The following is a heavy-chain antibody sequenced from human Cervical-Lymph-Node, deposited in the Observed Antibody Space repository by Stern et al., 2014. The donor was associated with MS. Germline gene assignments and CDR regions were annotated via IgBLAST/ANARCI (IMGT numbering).Heavy chain of an antibody. CDR2: INPSVGST. V-gene: IGHV1-46*01. CDR1: GYTFTSYY. CDR3: ARDHPPAAGTSTFVDY. Sequence: QVQLVQSGAEVKKPGASVKVSCKASGYTFTSYYMHWVRQAPGQGLEWMGIINPSVGSTRYAQKFQGRVTMTRDTSTSTVYMELSSLRSEDTAVYYCARDHPPAAGTSTFVDYWGQGTLVTVSS. D-gene: IGHD6-13*01. J-gene: IGHJ4*02.